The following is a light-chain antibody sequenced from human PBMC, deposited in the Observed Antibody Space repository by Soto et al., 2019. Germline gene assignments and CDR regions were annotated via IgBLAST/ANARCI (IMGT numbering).Light chain of an antibody. J-gene: IGLJ1*01. CDR3: SSYTSSSTLLYV. CDR2: DVS. CDR1: SSDVGGYNY. Sequence: QSVLTRPASVSGSPGQSITISCTGTSSDVGGYNYVSWYQQHPGKAPKLMIYDVSNRPSEVSNRFSGSKSGNTASLTISGLQAEDEADYYCSSYTSSSTLLYVFGTGTKLTVL. V-gene: IGLV2-14*01.